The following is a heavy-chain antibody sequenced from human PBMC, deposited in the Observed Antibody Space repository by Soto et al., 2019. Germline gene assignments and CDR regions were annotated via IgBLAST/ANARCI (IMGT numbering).Heavy chain of an antibody. J-gene: IGHJ4*02. CDR2: IIPIFGTA. V-gene: IGHV1-69*12. D-gene: IGHD3-10*01. CDR1: GGTFSSYA. Sequence: QVQLVQSGAEVKKPGSSVKVSCKASGGTFSSYAISWVLQAPGQGLEWMGGIIPIFGTADYAQKFQGSVTITADESTSTAYMELSSLRSEDTAVYYCARNYYGSGSYYIDYWGQGTLVTVSS. CDR3: ARNYYGSGSYYIDY.